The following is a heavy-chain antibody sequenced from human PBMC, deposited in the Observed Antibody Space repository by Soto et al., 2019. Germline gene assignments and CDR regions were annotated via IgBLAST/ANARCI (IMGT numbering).Heavy chain of an antibody. J-gene: IGHJ4*02. V-gene: IGHV3-53*04. Sequence: EVQLVESGGGVVQAGGSLRLSCAASGLSVGDNYMSWVRQAPGKGLEWVSVIYSGGSKYFAASVKGRFTISRDNSKNTVDLQMNNLRPDDTAVYFYARGLEESSSSYYYGTGPYYFDYWGQGVLVTVSS. CDR2: IYSGGSK. D-gene: IGHD3-22*01. CDR3: ARGLEESSSSYYYGTGPYYFDY. CDR1: GLSVGDNY.